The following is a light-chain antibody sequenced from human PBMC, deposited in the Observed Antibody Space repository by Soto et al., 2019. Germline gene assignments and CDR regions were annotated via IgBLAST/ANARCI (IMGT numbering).Light chain of an antibody. CDR3: QQRSN. V-gene: IGKV3-11*01. Sequence: EIVLTQSPATLSLSPGERATLSCRASQSLSSYLAWYQQKPGQAPRLLIYDASNRATGIPARFSGSGSGTDFTLTISSLEPEDFAVYYCQQRSNFGPGTKVDIK. CDR2: DAS. CDR1: QSLSSY. J-gene: IGKJ3*01.